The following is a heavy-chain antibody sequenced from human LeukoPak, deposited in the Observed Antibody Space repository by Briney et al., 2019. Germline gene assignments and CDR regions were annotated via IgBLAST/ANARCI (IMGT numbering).Heavy chain of an antibody. J-gene: IGHJ4*02. CDR2: IRHDGSNK. D-gene: IGHD1/OR15-1a*01. CDR3: AKEGTASKPSDLDY. V-gene: IGHV3-30*02. CDR1: GFIFSDYG. Sequence: GGSLRLSCAASGFIFSDYGMHWVHQAPGKGLEWVTFIRHDGSNKYYVDSVKGRFTISRDNSKSMVYLQMNSLRSEDTAVYYCAKEGTASKPSDLDYWGQGTLVTVSS.